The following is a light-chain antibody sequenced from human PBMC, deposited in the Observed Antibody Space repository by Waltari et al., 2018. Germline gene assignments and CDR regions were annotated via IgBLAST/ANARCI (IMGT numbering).Light chain of an antibody. J-gene: IGLJ2*01. Sequence: QSALTQPASVSGSPGQSITISCTGTSSDVGSYDLVSWYQQHPGKAPKLMLYEVNKRPSGVFHRFSGSRSGNTASLTIAGLQAEDAADYHCCSYAGNCTVVFGGGTKLTVL. V-gene: IGLV2-23*02. CDR3: CSYAGNCTVV. CDR2: EVN. CDR1: SSDVGSYDL.